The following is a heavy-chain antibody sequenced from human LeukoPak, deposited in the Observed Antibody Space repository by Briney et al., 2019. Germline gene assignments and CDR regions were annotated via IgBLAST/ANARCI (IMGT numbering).Heavy chain of an antibody. CDR1: GGSISSGDYY. J-gene: IGHJ4*02. Sequence: SETLSLTCTVSGGSISSGDYYWSWIRQPPGKALEWIGYIYHSGSTYYNPSLKSRVTISADTSKNQFSLRLNSVTAADTAVYYCARDRPDQYVSGTPAAYFDYWGQGTLVTVSS. D-gene: IGHD1-26*01. V-gene: IGHV4-30-4*01. CDR2: IYHSGST. CDR3: ARDRPDQYVSGTPAAYFDY.